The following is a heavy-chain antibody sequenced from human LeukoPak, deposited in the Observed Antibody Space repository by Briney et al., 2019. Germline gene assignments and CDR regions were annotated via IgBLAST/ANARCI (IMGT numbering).Heavy chain of an antibody. V-gene: IGHV4-34*01. D-gene: IGHD6-19*01. CDR3: ARVGSGWAYYYYGMDV. CDR2: SNNSGST. J-gene: IGHJ6*02. CDR1: GGSLGGYY. Sequence: SQSRSLICAVDGGSLGGYYWGWVGQPSGGGREWIGESNNSGSTNNNPSLKSQVTLSVVPSKNQFSLKLSSVTAPATALYYCARVGSGWAYYYYGMDVWPQGPTVTVSS.